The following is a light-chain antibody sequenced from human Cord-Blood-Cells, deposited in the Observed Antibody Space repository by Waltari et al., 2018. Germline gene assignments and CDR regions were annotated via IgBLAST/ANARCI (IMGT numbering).Light chain of an antibody. CDR1: SSDVGSYHL. Sequence: QSALTQPASVPGSPGQSITISCTGTSSDVGSYHLVSCYQQHPGKAPKLMIYEGSKRPSGVSNRFSGSKSGNTASLTISGLQAEDEADYYCCSYAGSSTFVVFGGGTKLTVL. CDR3: CSYAGSSTFVV. CDR2: EGS. J-gene: IGLJ2*01. V-gene: IGLV2-23*03.